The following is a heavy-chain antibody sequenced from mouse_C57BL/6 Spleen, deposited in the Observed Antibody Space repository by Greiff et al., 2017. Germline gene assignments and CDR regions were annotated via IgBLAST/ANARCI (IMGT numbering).Heavy chain of an antibody. CDR1: GFNIKDYY. D-gene: IGHD1-1*01. Sequence: VQLQQSGAELVQPGASVKLSCTASGFNIKDYYMHWVKQRTEQGLEWIGRIDPEDGETKYAPKFQGKATITADTASNTAYLQFSSLTSEDTAVYYWAREVYYGSSYDDYWGQGTTLTVSS. J-gene: IGHJ2*01. CDR2: IDPEDGET. V-gene: IGHV14-2*01. CDR3: AREVYYGSSYDDY.